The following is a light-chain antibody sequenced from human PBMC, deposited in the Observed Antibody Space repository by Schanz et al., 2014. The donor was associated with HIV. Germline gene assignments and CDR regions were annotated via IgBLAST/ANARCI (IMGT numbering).Light chain of an antibody. V-gene: IGKV3-11*01. Sequence: EIVLTQSPATLSVSPGERATLSCRASQSVSSNLAWYQQKPGQAPRLLIYGASTRATGIPARFSGSGSGTDFTLTISSLEPEDFAVYYCQQRKNWPPLTFGGGTKVEMK. CDR2: GAS. CDR1: QSVSSN. J-gene: IGKJ4*01. CDR3: QQRKNWPPLT.